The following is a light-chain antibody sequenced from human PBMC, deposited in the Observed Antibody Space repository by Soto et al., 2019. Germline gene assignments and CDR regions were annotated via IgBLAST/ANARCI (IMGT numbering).Light chain of an antibody. CDR1: QSVSSSY. V-gene: IGKV3-20*01. CDR2: GAS. J-gene: IGKJ4*02. Sequence: EIVLTQSPGTLSLSPGERATLSCRASQSVSSSYLAWYQQKPGQAPRLLIYGASSRATGIPDRFSGSGSGTDSTLTISRLEPEDFAVYYCQQYGSSPPRFGGGTKVEIK. CDR3: QQYGSSPPR.